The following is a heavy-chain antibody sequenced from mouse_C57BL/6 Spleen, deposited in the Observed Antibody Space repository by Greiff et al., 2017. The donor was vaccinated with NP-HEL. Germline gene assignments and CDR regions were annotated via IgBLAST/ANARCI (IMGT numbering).Heavy chain of an antibody. Sequence: VQLKQPGTELVKPGASVKLSCKASGYTFTSYWMHWVKQRPGQGLEWIGNINPSNGGTNYNEKFKSKATLTVDKSSSTAYMQLSSLTSEDSAVYYCARRFITTVVATRYFDVWGTGTTVTVSS. CDR1: GYTFTSYW. J-gene: IGHJ1*03. D-gene: IGHD1-1*01. CDR2: INPSNGGT. CDR3: ARRFITTVVATRYFDV. V-gene: IGHV1-53*01.